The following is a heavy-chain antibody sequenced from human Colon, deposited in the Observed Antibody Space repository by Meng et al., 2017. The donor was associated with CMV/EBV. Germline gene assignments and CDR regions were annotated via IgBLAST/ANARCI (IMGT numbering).Heavy chain of an antibody. CDR3: ARGGDGYGNFDC. D-gene: IGHD5-24*01. Sequence: AASGFTFSGYWMHWVRQAPGKGLVWVSRISPDGRSTYYADSVKGRLTISRDNAKDTLYLQMNSLRAEDAAVFYCARGGDGYGNFDCWGQGTLVTRLL. J-gene: IGHJ4*02. CDR1: GFTFSGYW. CDR2: ISPDGRST. V-gene: IGHV3-74*01.